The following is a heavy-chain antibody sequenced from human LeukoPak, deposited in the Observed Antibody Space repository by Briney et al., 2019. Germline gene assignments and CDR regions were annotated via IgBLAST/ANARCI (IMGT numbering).Heavy chain of an antibody. CDR3: ARDRVGSAFDI. CDR2: INPSGGST. V-gene: IGHV1-46*01. J-gene: IGHJ3*02. CDR1: GYTFTSYY. D-gene: IGHD3-10*01. Sequence: EASVKVSCKASGYTFTSYYIHWVRQAPGQGLEWMGIINPSGGSTSYAQKFQGRVTMTRDMSTSTVYMELSSLRSEDTAVYYCARDRVGSAFDIWGQGTMVTVSS.